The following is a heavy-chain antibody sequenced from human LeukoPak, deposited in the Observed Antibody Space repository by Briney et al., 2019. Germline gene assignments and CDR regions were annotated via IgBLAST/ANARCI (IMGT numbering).Heavy chain of an antibody. CDR2: ISSSSSYI. V-gene: IGHV3-21*04. J-gene: IGHJ4*02. Sequence: GGSLRLSCAASGFTFSSYSMNWVRQAPGKGLEWVSSISSSSSYIYYADSVKGRFTISRDNSKNTLYLQMNSLRAEDTAVYYCAKAEVAAASQGGFDYWGQGTLVTVSS. CDR1: GFTFSSYS. CDR3: AKAEVAAASQGGFDY. D-gene: IGHD6-13*01.